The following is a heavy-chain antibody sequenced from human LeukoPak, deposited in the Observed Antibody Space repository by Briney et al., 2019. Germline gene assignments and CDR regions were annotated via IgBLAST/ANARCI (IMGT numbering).Heavy chain of an antibody. V-gene: IGHV5-51*01. D-gene: IGHD1-7*01. J-gene: IGHJ4*02. CDR1: GYSFTSYW. CDR2: IYPGDSDT. Sequence: GESLKTSCKGSGYSFTSYWIGWVRQMPGKGLEWMGIIYPGDSDTRYSPSFQGQVTISADKSISTAYLQWSSLKASDTAMYYCARQEGYNWNWVYFDYWGQGAMVTVSS. CDR3: ARQEGYNWNWVYFDY.